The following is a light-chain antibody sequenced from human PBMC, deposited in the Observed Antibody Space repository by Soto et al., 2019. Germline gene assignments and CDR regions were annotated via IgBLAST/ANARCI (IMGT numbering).Light chain of an antibody. CDR3: QQYGSSRT. V-gene: IGKV3-20*01. Sequence: EIVLTQSPGTLSLSPWERATLSCRASQSVSSYLAGYQQKPGQAPRLLIYDASNRATGIPDRFSGSGSGTDFTLTISRLEPEDSAVYYCQQYGSSRTFGQGTKVDIK. CDR2: DAS. CDR1: QSVSSY. J-gene: IGKJ1*01.